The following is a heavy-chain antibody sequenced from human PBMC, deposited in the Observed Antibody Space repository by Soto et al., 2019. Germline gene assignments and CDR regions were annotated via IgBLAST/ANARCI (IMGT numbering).Heavy chain of an antibody. Sequence: GGSLRLSCAASGFTVSSNYMSWVRQAPGKGLEWVSVIYSGGSTYYADSVKGRFTISRDNSKNTLYLQMNSLRAEDTAVYYCARDPPRWVAENYFDYWGQGTLVTVSS. V-gene: IGHV3-66*01. J-gene: IGHJ4*02. CDR2: IYSGGST. CDR3: ARDPPRWVAENYFDY. CDR1: GFTVSSNY. D-gene: IGHD6-13*01.